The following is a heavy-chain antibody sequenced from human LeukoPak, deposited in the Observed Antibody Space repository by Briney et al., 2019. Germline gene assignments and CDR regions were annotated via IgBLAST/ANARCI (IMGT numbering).Heavy chain of an antibody. V-gene: IGHV1-18*01. CDR3: ARDEGYYGAPLFDY. J-gene: IGHJ4*02. CDR1: GYTFTSYG. Sequence: ASVKVSCKASGYTFTSYGISWVRQAPGQGLEWMRCISAYNGNTNYAQNLQGRVTMTTDTSTSTAYMELRSLRSDDTAVYYCARDEGYYGAPLFDYWGQGTLVTVSS. D-gene: IGHD4/OR15-4a*01. CDR2: ISAYNGNT.